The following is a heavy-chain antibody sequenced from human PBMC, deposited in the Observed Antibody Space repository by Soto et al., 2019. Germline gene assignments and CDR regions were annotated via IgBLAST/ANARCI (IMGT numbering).Heavy chain of an antibody. D-gene: IGHD3-9*01. CDR1: AGSISSSRYY. Sequence: PSETLSLPCTVSAGSISSSRYYWGWIRQPPGKGLEWIGSIYYSGSTYYNPSLKSRVTISVDTSKNQFSLKLSSVTAADPSVYYCARHSSYYDFLTGRPLFHYYYGMDVWGQGTTVTVSS. CDR2: IYYSGST. J-gene: IGHJ6*02. CDR3: ARHSSYYDFLTGRPLFHYYYGMDV. V-gene: IGHV4-39*01.